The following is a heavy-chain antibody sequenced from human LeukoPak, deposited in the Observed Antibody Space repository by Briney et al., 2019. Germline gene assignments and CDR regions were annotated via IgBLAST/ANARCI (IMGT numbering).Heavy chain of an antibody. CDR1: GGSISSGGYS. D-gene: IGHD3-10*01. Sequence: PSETLSLTCAVSGGSISSGGYSWSWIRQPPGKGLEWIGYIYHSGSTYYNPSLKSRVTVSVDTSKNQFSLKLSSVTAADTAVYYCARVGGTIWFGEPYWYFDLWGRGTLVTVSS. CDR2: IYHSGST. CDR3: ARVGGTIWFGEPYWYFDL. J-gene: IGHJ2*01. V-gene: IGHV4-30-2*01.